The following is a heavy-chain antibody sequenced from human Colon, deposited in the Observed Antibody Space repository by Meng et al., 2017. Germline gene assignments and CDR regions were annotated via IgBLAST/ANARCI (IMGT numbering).Heavy chain of an antibody. CDR1: GFTFSNYW. J-gene: IGHJ4*02. CDR2: INTDESIT. Sequence: GGSLRLSCAASGFTFSNYWMHWVRQTPGKGLVWVSRINTDESITNYADSVKGRFTISRDNAKDTLYLQMNSLRAEDTAVYYCVRGIGITVAGSMDYWGQGTLVTVSS. V-gene: IGHV3-74*01. CDR3: VRGIGITVAGSMDY. D-gene: IGHD6-19*01.